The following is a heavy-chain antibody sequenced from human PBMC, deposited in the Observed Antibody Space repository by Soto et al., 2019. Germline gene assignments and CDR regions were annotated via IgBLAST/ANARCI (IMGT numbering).Heavy chain of an antibody. D-gene: IGHD3-22*01. J-gene: IGHJ4*02. Sequence: PGGSLRLSCVASGFIFTTYGMHWVRQAPGKGLEWVAVTSYDGSNKYYADSVKGRFTISRDNSRYTLYLEMNSLRAEDTAVYYCAGDSSGYYYDLSYWGQGTLVTVSS. CDR1: GFIFTTYG. V-gene: IGHV3-30*03. CDR3: AGDSSGYYYDLSY. CDR2: TSYDGSNK.